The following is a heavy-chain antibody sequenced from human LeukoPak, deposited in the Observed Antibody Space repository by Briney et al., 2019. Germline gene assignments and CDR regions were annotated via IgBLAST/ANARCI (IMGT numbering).Heavy chain of an antibody. CDR2: IYYSGGT. D-gene: IGHD3-22*01. V-gene: IGHV4-39*01. J-gene: IGHJ4*02. Sequence: PSETLSLTCTVSGGSISSSSYYWGWIRQPPGKGLEWIGSIYYSGGTYYNPSLKSRVTISVNTSKNQFSLKLSSVTAADTAVYYCARTGGNYDSSGYLDYWGQGTLVTVSS. CDR3: ARTGGNYDSSGYLDY. CDR1: GGSISSSSYY.